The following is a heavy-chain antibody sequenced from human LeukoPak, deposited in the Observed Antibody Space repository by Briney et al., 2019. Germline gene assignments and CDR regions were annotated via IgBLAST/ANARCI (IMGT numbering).Heavy chain of an antibody. CDR2: IIPIFGTA. CDR3: ARAPYCIGGSCRFDY. D-gene: IGHD2-15*01. J-gene: IGHJ4*02. Sequence: SVKVSCKASGGTFSSYAISWVRQAPGQGLEWMGGIIPIFGTANYAQKFQGRVTITADESTSTAYMELSSLRSEDTAVYYCARAPYCIGGSCRFDYWGQGTLVTVSS. V-gene: IGHV1-69*13. CDR1: GGTFSSYA.